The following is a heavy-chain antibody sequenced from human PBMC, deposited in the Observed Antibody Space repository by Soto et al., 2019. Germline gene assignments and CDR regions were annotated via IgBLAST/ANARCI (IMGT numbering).Heavy chain of an antibody. J-gene: IGHJ4*02. Sequence: QVQLVESGGGVVQPGRSLRLSCAASEFSFSIYTMHWVRQAPGKGLEWVAVISDDGSKEYYADSVKGRFTISRDNSKNTLYLQMNSLRHEDTAVYYCAREVYYDFWSGVNTHPYYFDYWGQGTLVTVSS. V-gene: IGHV3-30-3*01. D-gene: IGHD3-3*01. CDR3: AREVYYDFWSGVNTHPYYFDY. CDR2: ISDDGSKE. CDR1: EFSFSIYT.